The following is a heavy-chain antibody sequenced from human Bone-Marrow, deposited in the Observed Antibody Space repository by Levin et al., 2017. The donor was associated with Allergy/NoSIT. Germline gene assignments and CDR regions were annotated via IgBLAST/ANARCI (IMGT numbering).Heavy chain of an antibody. CDR1: GFNFGDYA. V-gene: IGHV3-49*04. CDR3: TRDIWGWYDY. Sequence: SCTASGFNFGDYAMTWVRQAPGKGLEWVGFIRSKAYGGTTEYAASVKGRFTISRDDSESIAYLQMNSLETEDTAVYYCTRDIWGWYDYWGQGTLVTVSS. CDR2: IRSKAYGGTT. D-gene: IGHD6-19*01. J-gene: IGHJ4*02.